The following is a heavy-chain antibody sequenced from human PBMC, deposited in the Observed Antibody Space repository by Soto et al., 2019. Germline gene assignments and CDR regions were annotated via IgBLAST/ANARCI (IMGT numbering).Heavy chain of an antibody. CDR2: ISGSGGST. Sequence: TGGSLRLSCAASGFTFSSYAMSWVRQAPGKGLEWVSAISGSGGSTYYADSVKGRFTISRDNSKNTLYLQMNSLRAEDTAVYYCAKMEEHSSWGWFDPWGQGTLVTVSS. D-gene: IGHD6-6*01. J-gene: IGHJ5*02. V-gene: IGHV3-23*01. CDR1: GFTFSSYA. CDR3: AKMEEHSSWGWFDP.